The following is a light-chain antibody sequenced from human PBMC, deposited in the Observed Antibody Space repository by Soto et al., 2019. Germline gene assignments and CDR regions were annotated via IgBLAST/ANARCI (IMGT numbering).Light chain of an antibody. CDR3: QQRSNWIT. J-gene: IGKJ5*01. CDR2: DAS. V-gene: IGKV3-11*01. CDR1: QSVSSY. Sequence: EIVMTQSPATLSVSPGERATLSCRASQSVSSYLAWYQQKPGQAPRLLIYDASNRATGIPARFSGSGSGTDFTLTISSLEPEDFAVYYCQQRSNWITFGQGTRLAIK.